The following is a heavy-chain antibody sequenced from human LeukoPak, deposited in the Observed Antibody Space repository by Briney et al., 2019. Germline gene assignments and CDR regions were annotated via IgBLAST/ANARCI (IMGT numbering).Heavy chain of an antibody. V-gene: IGHV3-21*01. Sequence: RTGGSLRLSCAASGFTFSSYSMNWVRQAPGKGLEWVSSISSSSSYIYYADSVKGRFTISGDNAKNSLYLQMNSLRAEDTAVYYCARVSEMYYYDSSGIDYWGQGTLVTVSS. CDR2: ISSSSSYI. J-gene: IGHJ4*02. CDR3: ARVSEMYYYDSSGIDY. CDR1: GFTFSSYS. D-gene: IGHD3-22*01.